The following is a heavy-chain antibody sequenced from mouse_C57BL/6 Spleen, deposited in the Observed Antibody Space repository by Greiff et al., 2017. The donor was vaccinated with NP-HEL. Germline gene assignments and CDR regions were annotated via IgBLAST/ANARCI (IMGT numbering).Heavy chain of an antibody. V-gene: IGHV1-15*01. J-gene: IGHJ3*01. CDR3: TRDYLAWFAY. CDR1: GYTFTDYE. CDR2: IDPETGGT. D-gene: IGHD2-13*01. Sequence: QVQLQQSGAELVRPGASVTLSCKASGYTFTDYEMHWVKQTPVHGLEWIGAIDPETGGTAYNQKFKGKAILTADKSSSTAYMELRSLTSEDSAVYYCTRDYLAWFAYWGQGTLVTVSA.